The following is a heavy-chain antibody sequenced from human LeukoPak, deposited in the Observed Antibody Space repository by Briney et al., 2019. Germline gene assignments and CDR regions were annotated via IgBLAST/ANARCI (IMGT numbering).Heavy chain of an antibody. Sequence: SLRLSCAASGFTFSSYAMHWVRQAPGKGLEWDAVISYDGTNKYYADSVKGRFTISRDNSKNTLYLQMNSLRAEDTAVYYCARDVDIVATIGFDYWGQGTLVTVSS. CDR1: GFTFSSYA. J-gene: IGHJ4*02. CDR3: ARDVDIVATIGFDY. CDR2: ISYDGTNK. D-gene: IGHD5-12*01. V-gene: IGHV3-30-3*01.